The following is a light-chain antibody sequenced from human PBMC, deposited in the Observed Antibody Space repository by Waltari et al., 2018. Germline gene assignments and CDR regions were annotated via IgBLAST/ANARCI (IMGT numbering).Light chain of an antibody. J-gene: IGLJ3*02. CDR3: AAWDDSLRGPV. V-gene: IGLV1-47*01. CDR1: SSNPGRIF. CDR2: RNT. Sequence: QSVLTQAPSASGTPGQRVTISCSGSSSNPGRIFVFWYQLLPGMAPKLLIFRNTQRPSGVPDRFSGSKSGTSVSLAISGLRSEDEADYSCAAWDDSLRGPVFGTGTKLTVL.